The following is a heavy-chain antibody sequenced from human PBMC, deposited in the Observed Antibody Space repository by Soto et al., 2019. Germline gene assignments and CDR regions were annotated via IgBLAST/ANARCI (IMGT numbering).Heavy chain of an antibody. Sequence: GSLRLSCAASGFTVSSNYMSWVRQAPGKGLEWVSVIYSGGSTYYADSVKGRFTISRDNSKNTLYLQMNSLRAEDTAVYYCARDGQFGARWNYFDYWGQGTLVTVSS. CDR3: ARDGQFGARWNYFDY. V-gene: IGHV3-66*01. CDR2: IYSGGST. CDR1: GFTVSSNY. J-gene: IGHJ4*02. D-gene: IGHD3-10*01.